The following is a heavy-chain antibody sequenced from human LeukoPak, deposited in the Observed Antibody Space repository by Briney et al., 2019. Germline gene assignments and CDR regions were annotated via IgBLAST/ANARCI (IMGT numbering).Heavy chain of an antibody. CDR1: GYTFTSYG. Sequence: ASVKVSCKASGYTFTSYGLSWVRQAPGQGPEWMGWIRIYNGNTKFTQSFQGRVTLTRDTTTRTAYLELRNLKSDHTAVYFCARDPPLYDSTGWWFDPWGQGTLVTVSS. J-gene: IGHJ5*02. D-gene: IGHD3-22*01. V-gene: IGHV1-18*01. CDR2: IRIYNGNT. CDR3: ARDPPLYDSTGWWFDP.